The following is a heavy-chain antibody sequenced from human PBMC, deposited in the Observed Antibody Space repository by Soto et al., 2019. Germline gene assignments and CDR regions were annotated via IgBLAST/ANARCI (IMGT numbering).Heavy chain of an antibody. CDR3: ARDGTVAPNPYYYDSSGYSYFDY. D-gene: IGHD3-22*01. J-gene: IGHJ4*02. CDR2: IWYDGSNK. V-gene: IGHV3-33*01. CDR1: GFTFSSYG. Sequence: GGSLRLSCAASGFTFSSYGMHWVRQAPGKGLEWVAVIWYDGSNKYYADSVKGRFTISRDNSKNTLYLQMNSLRAEDTAVYYSARDGTVAPNPYYYDSSGYSYFDYWGQGTLVTVSS.